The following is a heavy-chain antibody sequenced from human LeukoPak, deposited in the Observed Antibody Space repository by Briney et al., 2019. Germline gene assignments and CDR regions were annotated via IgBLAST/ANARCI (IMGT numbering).Heavy chain of an antibody. Sequence: ASVKVSCKASGYTFTGYYMHWVRQAPGQGLEWMGWINPNSGGTNYAQKFQGRVTMTRDTSISTAYMELSRLRSDDTAVYYCARASSSSWYSSNNWFDPWGQGTLVTVSS. CDR2: INPNSGGT. CDR3: ARASSSSWYSSNNWFDP. J-gene: IGHJ5*02. CDR1: GYTFTGYY. V-gene: IGHV1-2*02. D-gene: IGHD6-13*01.